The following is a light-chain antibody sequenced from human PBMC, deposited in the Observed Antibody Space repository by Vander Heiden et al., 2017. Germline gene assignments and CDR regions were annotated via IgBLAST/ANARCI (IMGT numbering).Light chain of an antibody. CDR1: QSISSW. J-gene: IGKJ2*01. V-gene: IGKV1-5*03. CDR3: QQYNSYPYT. Sequence: DLQMTPSPSTLSASVGDRVTITCRASQSISSWLAWYQQKPGKAPKLLLYKASSLESGGPSRFSGSGSGTEFTLTISSLQPDDFATYYCQQYNSYPYTFGQGTKLEIK. CDR2: KAS.